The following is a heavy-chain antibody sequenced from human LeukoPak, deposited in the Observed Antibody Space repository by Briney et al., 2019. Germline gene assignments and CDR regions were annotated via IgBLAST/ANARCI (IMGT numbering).Heavy chain of an antibody. D-gene: IGHD3-22*01. V-gene: IGHV1-69*04. CDR3: ARVEPFYDSSGYPLDY. CDR2: IIPILGIA. CDR1: GYTFTSYA. Sequence: ASVKVSCKASGYTFTSYAISWVRQAPGQGLEWMGRIIPILGIANYAQKFQGRVTITADKSTSTAYMELSSLRSEDTAVYYCARVEPFYDSSGYPLDYWGQGTLVTVSS. J-gene: IGHJ4*02.